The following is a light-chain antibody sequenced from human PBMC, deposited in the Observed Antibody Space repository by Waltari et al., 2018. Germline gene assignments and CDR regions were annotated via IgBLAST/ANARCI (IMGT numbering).Light chain of an antibody. CDR3: CSYAGSYTWV. V-gene: IGLV2-11*01. CDR2: DVS. Sequence: QSSLAHPRLSAGFPGPAVTISCNGTSNCGGGLNYVSWYQQHPGKAPKLMIYDVSKRPSGVPERFSGAKSGNTASLTISGLQAEDEADYYCCSYAGSYTWVFGGGTKLTVL. J-gene: IGLJ3*02. CDR1: SNCGGGLNY.